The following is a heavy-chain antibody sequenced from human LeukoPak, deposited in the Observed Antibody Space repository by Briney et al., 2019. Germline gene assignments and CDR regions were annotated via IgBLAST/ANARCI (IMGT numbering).Heavy chain of an antibody. J-gene: IGHJ4*02. CDR3: ARGGEGYNYVY. CDR2: IPYSGST. CDR1: GGSISSANYY. Sequence: SETLSLTCTVSGGSISSANYYWNWIRQPPGKGLEWIGYIPYSGSTHYNPSLKSRATISADTSKNQFSLKLTSMTAADTAVYHCARGGEGYNYVYWGQGTLVTVSS. D-gene: IGHD5-24*01. V-gene: IGHV4-30-4*01.